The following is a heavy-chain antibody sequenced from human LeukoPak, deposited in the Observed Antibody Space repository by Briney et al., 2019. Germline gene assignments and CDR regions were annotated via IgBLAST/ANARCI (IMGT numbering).Heavy chain of an antibody. CDR3: AREGVAGTGLDY. CDR2: INPSGGT. CDR1: GNTFSIYN. D-gene: IGHD6-13*01. V-gene: IGHV1-46*01. Sequence: ASVKVSRKASGNTFSIYNMHWVRQAPGQGLEWIGIINPSGGTSYAQKLQGRITMTRDTSTSTVYMELSSLRSEDTAVYYCAREGVAGTGLDYWGQGTLVTVSS. J-gene: IGHJ4*02.